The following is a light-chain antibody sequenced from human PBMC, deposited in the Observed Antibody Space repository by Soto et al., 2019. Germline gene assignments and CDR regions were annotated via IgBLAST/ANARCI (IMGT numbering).Light chain of an antibody. J-gene: IGKJ1*01. CDR2: GAS. CDR3: QQYGSSGT. Sequence: MVVTRSPATLPVSPGEIATLSFRASESVGSNLAWYQQKPGQAPRLLIYGASNRATGIPDRFSGSGYGTDLTLAIRRLETEDFAVYYCQQYGSSGTFGQGTKVDIK. CDR1: ESVGSN. V-gene: IGKV3-20*01.